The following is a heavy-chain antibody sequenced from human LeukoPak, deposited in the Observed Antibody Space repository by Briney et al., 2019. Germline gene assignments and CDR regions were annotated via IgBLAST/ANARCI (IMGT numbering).Heavy chain of an antibody. CDR1: GLAFIDYY. CDR2: ISSSGSTI. CDR3: ARSRYCSSTSCRQYSSSWLDY. J-gene: IGHJ4*02. D-gene: IGHD2-2*01. Sequence: GCLRLSCAASGLAFIDYYVSWIRQTPEKRLEWVSYISSSGSTIYYADSVKGRFTISRDNAKNSLYLQMNSLRAEDTAVYYCARSRYCSSTSCRQYSSSWLDYWGQGTLVTVSS. V-gene: IGHV3-11*01.